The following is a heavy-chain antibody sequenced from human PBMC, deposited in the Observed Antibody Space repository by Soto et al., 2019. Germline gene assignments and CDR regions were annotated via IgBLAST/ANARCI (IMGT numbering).Heavy chain of an antibody. CDR2: IYHSGST. Sequence: QVQLQESGPGLVKPSGTLSLTCAVSGGSISSSNWWSWVRQPPGKGLEWIGEIYHSGSTNYNPSLKSRVTISVAKPKNQFSLKLSSVTAADTAVYYCARVSGSYYYGMDVWGQGTTVTVSS. CDR1: GGSISSSNW. CDR3: ARVSGSYYYGMDV. D-gene: IGHD1-26*01. V-gene: IGHV4-4*02. J-gene: IGHJ6*02.